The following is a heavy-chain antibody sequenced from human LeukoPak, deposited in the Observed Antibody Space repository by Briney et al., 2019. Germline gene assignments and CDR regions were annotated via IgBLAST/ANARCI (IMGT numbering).Heavy chain of an antibody. Sequence: PSETLSLTCTGSGGSISGYSWSWIRQPAGKGLEWIGRIYSSGSTNYNPSLKSRVTMSVDTSKNQFSLKLSSVTAADTAVYYCARDGPNWGLLWGQGTLVTVSS. J-gene: IGHJ4*02. CDR1: GGSISGYS. V-gene: IGHV4-4*07. CDR3: ARDGPNWGLL. CDR2: IYSSGST. D-gene: IGHD7-27*01.